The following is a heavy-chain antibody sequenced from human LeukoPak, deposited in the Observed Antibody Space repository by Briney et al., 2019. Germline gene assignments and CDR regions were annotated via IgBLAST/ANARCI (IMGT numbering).Heavy chain of an antibody. D-gene: IGHD5-24*01. J-gene: IGHJ3*01. CDR2: IGASGEST. CDR3: AKDIQLST. CDR1: GFTFDNYG. Sequence: PGGSLRLSCAASGFTFDNYGMSWVRQAPGKGLEWVSLIGASGESTYYADSVKGRFTISRDNSKNTLSLQMNSLRVEDTAMYFCAKDIQLSTWGLGTMVTVSS. V-gene: IGHV3-23*01.